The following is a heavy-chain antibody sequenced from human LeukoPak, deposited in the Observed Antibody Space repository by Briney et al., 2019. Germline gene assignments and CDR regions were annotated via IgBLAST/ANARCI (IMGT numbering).Heavy chain of an antibody. J-gene: IGHJ4*02. V-gene: IGHV4-59*12. CDR2: IYYSGST. CDR3: ARSNVDIVIDY. CDR1: GGSISSYY. Sequence: PSETLSLTCTVSGGSISSYYWSWIRQPPGKGLEWIGYIYYSGSTNYNPSLKSRVTISVDTSKNQFSLKLSSVTAADTAVYYCARSNVDIVIDYWGQGTLVTVSS. D-gene: IGHD5-12*01.